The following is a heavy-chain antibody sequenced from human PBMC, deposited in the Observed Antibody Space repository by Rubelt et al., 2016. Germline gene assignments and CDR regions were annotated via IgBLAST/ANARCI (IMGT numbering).Heavy chain of an antibody. V-gene: IGHV4-59*01. Sequence: QVQLQESGPGLVKPSETLSLTCTVSGGSISSYYWSWIRQPPGKGLEWIGNIYYSGSTNYNPSLKSQVTISVDTSKNQYALKLTPVTAADTAVYYCARHVSSGWYYYYGMDVWGQGTTVTVSS. D-gene: IGHD6-19*01. CDR3: ARHVSSGWYYYYGMDV. CDR2: IYYSGST. CDR1: GGSISSYY. J-gene: IGHJ6*02.